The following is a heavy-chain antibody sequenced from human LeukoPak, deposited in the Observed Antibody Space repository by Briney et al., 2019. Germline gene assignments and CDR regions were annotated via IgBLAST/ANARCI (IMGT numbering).Heavy chain of an antibody. V-gene: IGHV3-48*04. D-gene: IGHD3-10*02. CDR2: ISSSGSTI. J-gene: IGHJ6*04. CDR3: AELGITMIGGV. Sequence: GGSLRLSCAASGFTFSSYSTNWVRQAPGKGPEWVSYISSSGSTIYYADSVKGRFTISRDNAKNSLYLQMNSLRAEDTAVYYCAELGITMIGGVWGKGTTVTVSS. CDR1: GFTFSSYS.